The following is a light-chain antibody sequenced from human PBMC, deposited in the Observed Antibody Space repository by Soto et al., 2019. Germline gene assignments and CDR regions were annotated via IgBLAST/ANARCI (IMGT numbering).Light chain of an antibody. CDR3: CSYTSSSVYV. V-gene: IGLV2-14*01. CDR2: DVS. CDR1: SSDVGGYNY. Sequence: QSALTQPASVSGAPGQAITIFCTGTSSDVGGYNYVSWYRQYPGKAPQFMIYDVSNRPSGVSNRFSGSKSGNTASLTISGLQAEDEADYYCCSYTSSSVYVFGSGTKLTVL. J-gene: IGLJ1*01.